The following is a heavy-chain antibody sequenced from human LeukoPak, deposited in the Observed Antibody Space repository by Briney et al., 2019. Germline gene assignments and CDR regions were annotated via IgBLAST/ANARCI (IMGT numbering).Heavy chain of an antibody. V-gene: IGHV4-4*07. D-gene: IGHD6-13*01. Sequence: SETLSLTCTVSGAPITNYYWSWIRQPAGKGLEWIGRIVPSGSVNYNPSLKSRVTMSVDTSKNQFSLKLNSVTAADTALYYCAKEGAAPGPDFDYWGQGTLVIVSS. CDR1: GAPITNYY. J-gene: IGHJ4*02. CDR2: IVPSGSV. CDR3: AKEGAAPGPDFDY.